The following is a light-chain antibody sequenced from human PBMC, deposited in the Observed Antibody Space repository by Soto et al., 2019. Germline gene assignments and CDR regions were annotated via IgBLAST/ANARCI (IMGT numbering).Light chain of an antibody. Sequence: IVLTQSRGTLYLSRGERASRCWRSSQSVSNNYLAWYQQKPGQAPRLLIYGASNRATGIPDRFSGSGSGTDFTLTIGRLEPEDFAMYYCQQYGSSPKTLGQGTKVDIK. CDR3: QQYGSSPKT. J-gene: IGKJ1*01. CDR2: GAS. CDR1: QSVSNNY. V-gene: IGKV3-20*01.